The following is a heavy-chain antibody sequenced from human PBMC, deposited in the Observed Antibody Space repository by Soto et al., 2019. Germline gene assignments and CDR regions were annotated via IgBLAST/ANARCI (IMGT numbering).Heavy chain of an antibody. Sequence: EVQLVESGGGLVKPGGPLRLSCAASGFTVSSYTMNWVRQAPGKGLEWVSSISASGTYIYYADSVKGRFTISRDNTKNSLYMQMNSLRAEDTAVYYCARGDFGSGWLIDYWDQGALVTVSS. D-gene: IGHD6-19*01. J-gene: IGHJ4*02. CDR2: ISASGTYI. CDR1: GFTVSSYT. CDR3: ARGDFGSGWLIDY. V-gene: IGHV3-21*02.